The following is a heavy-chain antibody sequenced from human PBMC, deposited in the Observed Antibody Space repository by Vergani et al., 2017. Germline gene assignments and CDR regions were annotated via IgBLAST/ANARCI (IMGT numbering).Heavy chain of an antibody. J-gene: IGHJ6*02. CDR1: GASIRSSNYY. V-gene: IGHV4-39*01. CDR3: ARHRGSGGFFPSSYFYGMDV. CDR2: IYYSGST. Sequence: QLQLQESGPGLVKPSATLSLTCSVSGASIRSSNYYWGWIRQPPGKGLEWIASIYYSGSTYYNPSLKRRVTISVDTSKNQFSLKLSSVTAADTAIYYCARHRGSGGFFPSSYFYGMDVWGHGTTVTVSS. D-gene: IGHD3-10*01.